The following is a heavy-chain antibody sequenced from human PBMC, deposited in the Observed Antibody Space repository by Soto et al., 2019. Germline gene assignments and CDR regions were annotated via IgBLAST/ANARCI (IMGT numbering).Heavy chain of an antibody. J-gene: IGHJ6*03. Sequence: SETLSLTCTVSGGSISSSYWSWIWQPPGKGLEWIGYIYYSGSTNYNPSLKSRVTISVDTSKNQFSLKLSSVTAADTAVYYCARDSSANNDYYYYYYMDVWGKGTTVTVSS. CDR3: ARDSSANNDYYYYYYMDV. V-gene: IGHV4-59*01. CDR2: IYYSGST. D-gene: IGHD6-25*01. CDR1: GGSISSSY.